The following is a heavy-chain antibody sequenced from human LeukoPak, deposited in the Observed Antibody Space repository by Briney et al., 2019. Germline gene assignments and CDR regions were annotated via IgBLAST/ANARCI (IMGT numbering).Heavy chain of an antibody. D-gene: IGHD6-13*01. CDR2: IYTSGST. CDR3: ARHGIAAAKTGWAAFYYYYMDV. V-gene: IGHV4-4*09. CDR1: GGSISSYY. Sequence: TSETLSLTCTVSGGSISSYYWSWIRQPPGKGLEWIGYIYTSGSTNYNPSLKGRVTISVDTSKNQFSLKLSSVTAADTAVYYCARHGIAAAKTGWAAFYYYYMDVWGKGTTVTVSS. J-gene: IGHJ6*03.